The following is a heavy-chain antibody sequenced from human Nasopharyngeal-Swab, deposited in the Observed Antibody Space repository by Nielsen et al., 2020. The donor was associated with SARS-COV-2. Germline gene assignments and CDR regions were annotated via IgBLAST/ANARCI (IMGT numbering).Heavy chain of an antibody. CDR3: ARAEVPAALDY. J-gene: IGHJ4*02. V-gene: IGHV4-30-4*01. CDR2: IYYNGST. D-gene: IGHD2-2*01. Sequence: WIRQPPGKGLEWIGYIYYNGSTYYNPSLKSRVTISVDTSKNQFSLKLSSVTAADTAVYYCARAEVPAALDYWGQGTLVTVSS.